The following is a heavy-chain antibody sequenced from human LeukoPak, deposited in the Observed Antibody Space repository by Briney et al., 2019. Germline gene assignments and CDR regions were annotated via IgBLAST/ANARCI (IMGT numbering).Heavy chain of an antibody. J-gene: IGHJ6*03. CDR1: GFTFSSYS. V-gene: IGHV3-48*04. Sequence: GSLRLSCAASGFTFSSYSMNWVRQAPGKGLEWVSYISSSSSTIYYADSVKGRFTISRDNAKNSLYLQMNSLGAEDTAVYYCAREGYSSSLVGVYYYYYMDVWGKGTTVTISS. CDR3: AREGYSSSLVGVYYYYYMDV. CDR2: ISSSSSTI. D-gene: IGHD6-13*01.